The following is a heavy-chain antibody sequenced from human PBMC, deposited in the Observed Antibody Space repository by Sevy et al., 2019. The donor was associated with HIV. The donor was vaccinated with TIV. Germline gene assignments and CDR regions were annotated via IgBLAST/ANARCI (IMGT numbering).Heavy chain of an antibody. J-gene: IGHJ4*02. Sequence: ASVKVSCEASGYTFTSYGIIWVRQPPGQGLEWMGWISAYNGNTNYAQRLQGRVTMTTDTSTSTAYMELTSLRSDDTAVYYCARGPGKYYDSGGDYYPPSYWGQGTLVTVSS. CDR2: ISAYNGNT. D-gene: IGHD3-22*01. CDR1: GYTFTSYG. CDR3: ARGPGKYYDSGGDYYPPSY. V-gene: IGHV1-18*01.